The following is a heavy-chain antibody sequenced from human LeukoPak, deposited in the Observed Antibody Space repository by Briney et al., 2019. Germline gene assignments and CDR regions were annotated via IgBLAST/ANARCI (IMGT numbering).Heavy chain of an antibody. Sequence: SVKVSCKASGGTFSSYAISWLRQAPGQGLEWMGRIIPIFGTANYAQKFQGRVTITTDESTSTAYMELSSLRSEDTAVYYCACSWSRPYNWFDPWGQGTLVTVSS. CDR3: ACSWSRPYNWFDP. J-gene: IGHJ5*02. CDR1: GGTFSSYA. D-gene: IGHD6-13*01. CDR2: IIPIFGTA. V-gene: IGHV1-69*05.